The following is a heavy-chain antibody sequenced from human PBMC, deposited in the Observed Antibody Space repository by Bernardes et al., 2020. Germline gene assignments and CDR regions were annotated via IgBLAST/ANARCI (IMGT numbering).Heavy chain of an antibody. CDR1: GYTFTSYD. CDR3: ARGSCGPRDFDL. J-gene: IGHJ2*01. D-gene: IGHD6-19*01. CDR2: MNPNSGNT. Sequence: ASVKVSCKASGYTFTSYDINWVRQATGQGLEWMGWMNPNSGNTGYAQKFQGRVTMTRNTSISTAYMELSSLRSEDTAVYYCARGSCGPRDFDLWGRGTLVTVSS. V-gene: IGHV1-8*01.